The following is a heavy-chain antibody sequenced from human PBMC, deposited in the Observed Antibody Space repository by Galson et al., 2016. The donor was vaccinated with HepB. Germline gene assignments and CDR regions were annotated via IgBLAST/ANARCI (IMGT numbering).Heavy chain of an antibody. Sequence: SCKASGNTFTSYDINWVRQAAGLGLEWMGWMNPNSGNTGYAQKFQGRVTMTGNISINTAYMELRSLRSEDTALYYCARAANYNGGASRDGMDVWGQGTTVTVSS. CDR2: MNPNSGNT. CDR1: GNTFTSYD. D-gene: IGHD4-23*01. CDR3: ARAANYNGGASRDGMDV. J-gene: IGHJ6*02. V-gene: IGHV1-8*01.